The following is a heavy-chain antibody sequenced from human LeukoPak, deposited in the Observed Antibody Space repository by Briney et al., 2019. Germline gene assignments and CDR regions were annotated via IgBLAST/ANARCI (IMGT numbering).Heavy chain of an antibody. V-gene: IGHV1-18*01. CDR3: ARDFGELERRRGLFWFDP. CDR1: VYTFTSYG. CDR2: ISAYNGNI. J-gene: IGHJ5*02. D-gene: IGHD1-1*01. Sequence: ASQKVSRKSSVYTFTSYGISCERNALRQRLERVRWISAYNGNIKYAQRLQGRVTVTTDTSTSTGCMELRRVSSDDAAVYYCARDFGELERRRGLFWFDPWGQGTLVAVSS.